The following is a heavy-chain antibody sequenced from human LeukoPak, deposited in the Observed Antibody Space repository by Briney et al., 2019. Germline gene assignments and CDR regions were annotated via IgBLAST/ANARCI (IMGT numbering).Heavy chain of an antibody. V-gene: IGHV1-24*01. Sequence: ASVKVSCKVSGYTLTELSMHWMRQAPGKGLEWMGGFDPEDGETIYAQKFQGRVTMTEDTSTDTAYMELSSLRSEDTAVYYSARGYDSSGSSLDAFAIWGQGTMVTVSS. CDR2: FDPEDGET. CDR3: ARGYDSSGSSLDAFAI. J-gene: IGHJ3*02. CDR1: GYTLTELS. D-gene: IGHD3-22*01.